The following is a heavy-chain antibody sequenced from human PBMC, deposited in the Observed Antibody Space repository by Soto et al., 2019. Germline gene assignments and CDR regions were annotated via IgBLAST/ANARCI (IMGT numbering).Heavy chain of an antibody. CDR3: ARDLWSGYYAYYYYYGMDV. V-gene: IGHV3-33*01. CDR1: GFTFSSYG. J-gene: IGHJ6*02. CDR2: IWYDGSNK. Sequence: GGSLRLSCAASGFTFSSYGMHWVRQAPGKGLEWVAVIWYDGSNKYYADSVKGRFTISRDNSKNTLYLQMKSLRAEDTAVYYCARDLWSGYYAYYYYYGMDVWGQGTTVTVS. D-gene: IGHD3-3*01.